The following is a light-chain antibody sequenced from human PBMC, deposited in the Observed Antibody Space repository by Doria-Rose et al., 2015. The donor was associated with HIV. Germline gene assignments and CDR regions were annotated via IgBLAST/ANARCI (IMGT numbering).Light chain of an antibody. CDR2: EAT. CDR1: SSDFGGYNL. V-gene: IGLV2-23*01. Sequence: ASVSASPGQSTTISCTGTSSDFGGYNLVSWYQQHPGKAPKLIISEATKRPSGISSRFSGSKSGDTASLTISGLQAEDEADYYCCSYTGSRILFGGGTKLTVL. CDR3: CSYTGSRIL. J-gene: IGLJ2*01.